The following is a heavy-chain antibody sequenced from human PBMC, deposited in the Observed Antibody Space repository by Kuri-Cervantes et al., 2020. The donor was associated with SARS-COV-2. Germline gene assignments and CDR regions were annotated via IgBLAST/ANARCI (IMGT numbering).Heavy chain of an antibody. V-gene: IGHV1-69*13. J-gene: IGHJ6*02. D-gene: IGHD6-6*01. CDR1: GGTFSSYA. Sequence: SVKVSCKASGGTFSSYAISWVRQAPGQGLEWMGGIIPIFGTANYAQKFQGRVTITADESTSTAYMELRSLRSDDTAVYYCASTSIAARTYYYYGMDVWGQGTTVIVSS. CDR3: ASTSIAARTYYYYGMDV. CDR2: IIPIFGTA.